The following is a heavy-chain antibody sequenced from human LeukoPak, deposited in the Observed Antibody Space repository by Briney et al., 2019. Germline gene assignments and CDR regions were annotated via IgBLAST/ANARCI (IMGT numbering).Heavy chain of an antibody. Sequence: SETLSLTCSASDGSMKSYHWSWIRQPAGKGLEWIGRIYTSGSTDYNPSLMSRVTMSVDTSKNQFSLKLSSVTAADTAVYYCARDGAYYYDSSGYYDYWGQGTLVTVSS. J-gene: IGHJ4*02. CDR2: IYTSGST. V-gene: IGHV4-4*07. CDR3: ARDGAYYYDSSGYYDY. D-gene: IGHD3-22*01. CDR1: DGSMKSYH.